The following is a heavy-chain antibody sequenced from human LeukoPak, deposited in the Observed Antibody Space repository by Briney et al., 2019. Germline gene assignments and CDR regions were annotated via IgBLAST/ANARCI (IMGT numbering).Heavy chain of an antibody. D-gene: IGHD2-15*01. CDR2: IPCDGTNK. J-gene: IGHJ6*02. CDR3: VRTPLSSGTNYGSGGRCYNYYYYYGMDV. V-gene: IGHV3-30*04. CDR1: GFTFTSYV. Sequence: GGSLRLCCGASGFTFTSYVGQWGRQARGKVVGMEELIPCDGTNKYYAASLRSRFTIARDNSKHTLYLRMNSLTAEDTAVYYYVRTPLSSGTNYGSGGRCYNYYYYYGMDVWGQGTTVTVSS.